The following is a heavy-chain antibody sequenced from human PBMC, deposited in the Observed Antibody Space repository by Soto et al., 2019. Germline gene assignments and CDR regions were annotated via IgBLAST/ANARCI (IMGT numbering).Heavy chain of an antibody. CDR3: ARVKAVAGTQWFDP. D-gene: IGHD6-19*01. V-gene: IGHV4-59*01. J-gene: IGHJ5*02. CDR2: IYYSGST. Sequence: SETLLTCTVSGGSISSYYWSWIRQPPGKGLEWIGYIYYSGSTNYNPSLKSRVTISVDTSKNQFSLKLSSVTAADTAVYYCARVKAVAGTQWFDPWGQGTLVTVSS. CDR1: GGSISSYY.